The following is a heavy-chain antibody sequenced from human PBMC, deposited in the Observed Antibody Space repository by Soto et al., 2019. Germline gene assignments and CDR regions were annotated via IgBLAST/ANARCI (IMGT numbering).Heavy chain of an antibody. D-gene: IGHD2-21*02. V-gene: IGHV3-23*01. CDR1: GFSFTNFA. Sequence: GGSLRLSCAASGFSFTNFAMSWVRQAPGKGLEWVAGIGASGDITWYADSVKGRLSISRDNSKNTLYLQLNSLRFEDTAVYYCAKDDFTDRGDDYFDYWGPGTLVTVS. CDR2: IGASGDIT. J-gene: IGHJ4*02. CDR3: AKDDFTDRGDDYFDY.